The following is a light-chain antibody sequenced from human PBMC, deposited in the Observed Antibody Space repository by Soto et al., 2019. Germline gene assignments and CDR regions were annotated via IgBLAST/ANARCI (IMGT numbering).Light chain of an antibody. V-gene: IGLV2-14*03. Sequence: QSVLTQAACVSGSPGQSITISCTGTSSDIGHYDYVSWYQQHPGKAPKLMIYDVTNRPSGVSNRFSGSKSGNTASLTISGLQAEDEADYYCSSYASSSTRVFGTGTKVTVL. CDR1: SSDIGHYDY. CDR3: SSYASSSTRV. CDR2: DVT. J-gene: IGLJ1*01.